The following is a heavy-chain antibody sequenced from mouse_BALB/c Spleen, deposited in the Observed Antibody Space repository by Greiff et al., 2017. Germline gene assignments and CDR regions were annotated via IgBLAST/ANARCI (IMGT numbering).Heavy chain of an antibody. D-gene: IGHD3-3*01. J-gene: IGHJ3*01. Sequence: EVMLVESGGGLVKPGGSLKLSCAASGFTFSSYAMSWVRQSPEKRLEWVAEISSGGSYTYYPDTVTGRFTISRDNAKNTLYLKMSSLRSEDTAMYYCARDREAWFAYWGQGTLVTVSA. CDR2: ISSGGSYT. CDR3: ARDREAWFAY. V-gene: IGHV5-9-4*01. CDR1: GFTFSSYA.